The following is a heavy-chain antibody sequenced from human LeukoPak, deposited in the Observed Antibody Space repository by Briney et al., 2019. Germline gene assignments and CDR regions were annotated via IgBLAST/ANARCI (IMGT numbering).Heavy chain of an antibody. Sequence: PGRSLRLSCAASGFTFDDYAMHWVRQAPGKGLEWVSGISWNSGSIGYADSVKGRFTISRDNAKNSLYLQMNSLRAEDTALYYCAKDSSVAGTALDYWGQGTLVTASS. CDR2: ISWNSGSI. J-gene: IGHJ4*02. V-gene: IGHV3-9*01. CDR3: AKDSSVAGTALDY. CDR1: GFTFDDYA. D-gene: IGHD6-19*01.